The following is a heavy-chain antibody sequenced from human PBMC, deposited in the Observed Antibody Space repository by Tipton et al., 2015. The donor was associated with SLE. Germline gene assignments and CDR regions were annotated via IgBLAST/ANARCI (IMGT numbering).Heavy chain of an antibody. D-gene: IGHD6-19*01. Sequence: TLSLTCAVSGGSISSSNWWSWVRQPPGKGLEWIGEINHSGSTNYNPSLKSRVTISVDTSKNQFSLKLSSVTAADTAVYYCAREGVGSGWLFDYWGQGTLVTVSS. V-gene: IGHV4-4*02. CDR2: INHSGST. CDR3: AREGVGSGWLFDY. CDR1: GGSISSSNW. J-gene: IGHJ4*02.